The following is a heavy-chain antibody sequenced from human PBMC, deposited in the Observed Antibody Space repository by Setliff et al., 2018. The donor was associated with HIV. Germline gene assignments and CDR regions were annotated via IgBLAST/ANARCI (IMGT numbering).Heavy chain of an antibody. Sequence: ASVKVSCKASGYTFTSYDINWVRQATGQGLEWMGWMNPNSGNTGYAQKLQGRVTMTTDTSTSTAYMELRSLRSDDTAVYYCARVFRDIVVVPAATAPSYYFDCWGQGTLVTVSS. J-gene: IGHJ4*02. CDR2: MNPNSGNT. CDR1: GYTFTSYD. CDR3: ARVFRDIVVVPAATAPSYYFDC. D-gene: IGHD2-2*01. V-gene: IGHV1-8*02.